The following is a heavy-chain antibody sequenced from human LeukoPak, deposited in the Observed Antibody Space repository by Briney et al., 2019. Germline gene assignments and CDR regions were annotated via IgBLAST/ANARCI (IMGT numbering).Heavy chain of an antibody. D-gene: IGHD2-2*01. CDR3: AHGTMYQLDS. CDR1: GFTFSSYG. CDR2: IIGGAGST. V-gene: IGHV3-23*01. Sequence: PGRSLRLSCAASGFTFSSYGMSWVRQAPGKGLEWVSGIIGGAGSTYYADSVRGRFTISGDNSKNTLYLQMNSLRADDTAVYYCAHGTMYQLDSWGQGTLVTVSS. J-gene: IGHJ4*02.